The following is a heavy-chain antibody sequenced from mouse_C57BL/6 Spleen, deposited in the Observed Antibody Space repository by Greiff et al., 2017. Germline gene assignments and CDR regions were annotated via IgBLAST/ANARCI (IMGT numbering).Heavy chain of an antibody. D-gene: IGHD3-2*02. Sequence: VQLKQSGPELVKPGASVKISCKASGYAFSSSWMNWVKQRPGKGLEWIGRIYPGDGDTNYNGKFKGKATLTADKSSSTAYMQLSSLTSEDSAVYFCARGGQLRLYYFDYWGQGTTLTVSS. CDR1: GYAFSSSW. CDR2: IYPGDGDT. V-gene: IGHV1-82*01. J-gene: IGHJ2*01. CDR3: ARGGQLRLYYFDY.